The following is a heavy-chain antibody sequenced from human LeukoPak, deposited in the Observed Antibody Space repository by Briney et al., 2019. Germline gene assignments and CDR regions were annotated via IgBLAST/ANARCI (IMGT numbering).Heavy chain of an antibody. CDR2: IYYSGNT. D-gene: IGHD3-16*01. J-gene: IGHJ4*02. V-gene: IGHV4-59*01. CDR1: GDSISSYY. Sequence: SETLSLTCIVSGDSISSYYWSWIRQPPGKGLEWIGYIYYSGNTSYNPSLKSRVTISVDTSKNQFSLKLSSVTAADTAVYYCARVRSLDYYFDYRGQGTLVTVSS. CDR3: ARVRSLDYYFDY.